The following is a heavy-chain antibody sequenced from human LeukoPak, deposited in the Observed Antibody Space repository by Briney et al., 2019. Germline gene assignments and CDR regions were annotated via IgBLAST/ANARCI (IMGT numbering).Heavy chain of an antibody. CDR3: ARRGSSGWYYYFDY. CDR1: GGSFSGYY. J-gene: IGHJ4*02. Sequence: KPSETLSHTCAVRGGSFSGYYWGWIRQPPGKGLEWIGSIYYSGSTYYNPSLKSRVTISVDTSKNQFSLKLSSVTAADTAVYYCARRGSSGWYYYFDYWGQGTLVTVSS. V-gene: IGHV4-39*01. D-gene: IGHD6-19*01. CDR2: IYYSGST.